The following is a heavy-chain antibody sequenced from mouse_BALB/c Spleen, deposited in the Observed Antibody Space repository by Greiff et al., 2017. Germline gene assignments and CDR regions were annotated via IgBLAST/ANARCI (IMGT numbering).Heavy chain of an antibody. CDR3: AREGAARATEAMDY. J-gene: IGHJ4*01. CDR1: GYAFTSYN. V-gene: IGHV1S135*01. D-gene: IGHD3-1*01. CDR2: IDPYNGGT. Sequence: QLQESGPELVKPGASVKVSCKASGYAFTSYNMYWVKQSHGKSLEWIGYIDPYNGGTSYNQKFKGKATLTVDKSSSTAYMHLNSLTSEDSAVYYCAREGAARATEAMDYWGQGTSVTVSS.